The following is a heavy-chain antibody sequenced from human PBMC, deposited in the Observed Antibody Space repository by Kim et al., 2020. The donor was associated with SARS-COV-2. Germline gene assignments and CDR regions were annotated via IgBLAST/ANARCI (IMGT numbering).Heavy chain of an antibody. D-gene: IGHD3-22*01. CDR2: IRSKRYGETT. V-gene: IGHV3-49*03. Sequence: GGSLRLSCTTSGLNFGDYAMSWFRQAPGKGLEWVAFIRSKRYGETTEYAASVKGRFTISRDDSKRIAYQQMNGLKTEDTAVYYCTSGPYYYDSAAYYHDYWGQGTLVTVSS. J-gene: IGHJ4*02. CDR3: TSGPYYYDSAAYYHDY. CDR1: GLNFGDYA.